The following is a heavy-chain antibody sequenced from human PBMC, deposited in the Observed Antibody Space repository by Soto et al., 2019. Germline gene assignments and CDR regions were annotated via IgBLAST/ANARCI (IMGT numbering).Heavy chain of an antibody. CDR1: GFTFSRYA. CDR3: AREGGSYAFDY. J-gene: IGHJ4*02. D-gene: IGHD1-26*01. V-gene: IGHV3-64*01. Sequence: EVQLVESGGGLVQPGGSLRLSCAASGFTFSRYAMHWVRQAPGKELEYVSTISINGGSTYNANSVKGRFTISRDNSKNTLYLQMGSLRAEDMAVYYCAREGGSYAFDYWGQGTLVTVSS. CDR2: ISINGGST.